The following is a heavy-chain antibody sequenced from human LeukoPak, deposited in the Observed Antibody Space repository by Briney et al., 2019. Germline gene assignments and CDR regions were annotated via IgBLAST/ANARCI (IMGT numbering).Heavy chain of an antibody. CDR3: ARAPPPLYYDSSGYYDGFDY. Sequence: GGSLRLSCAASGFTFSNYEMNWVRQAPGKGLEWVSYISSSGSTIYYADSVKGRFTISRDNAKNSLYLQMNSLRAEDTAVYYCARAPPPLYYDSSGYYDGFDYWGQGTLVTVSS. CDR2: ISSSGSTI. J-gene: IGHJ4*02. CDR1: GFTFSNYE. V-gene: IGHV3-48*03. D-gene: IGHD3-22*01.